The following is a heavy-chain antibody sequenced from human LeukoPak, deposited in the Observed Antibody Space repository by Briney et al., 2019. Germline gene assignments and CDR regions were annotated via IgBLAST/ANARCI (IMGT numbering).Heavy chain of an antibody. Sequence: GGSLRLSCAASGFTFSSCAMSWVRQAPGKGLEWVSAISGSGGSTYYADSVKGRFTISRDNSKNTLYLQMNSLRAEDTAVYYCAKAWRDYYDSSGYYPREAFDYWGQGTLVTVSS. D-gene: IGHD3-22*01. CDR3: AKAWRDYYDSSGYYPREAFDY. CDR2: ISGSGGST. J-gene: IGHJ4*02. V-gene: IGHV3-23*01. CDR1: GFTFSSCA.